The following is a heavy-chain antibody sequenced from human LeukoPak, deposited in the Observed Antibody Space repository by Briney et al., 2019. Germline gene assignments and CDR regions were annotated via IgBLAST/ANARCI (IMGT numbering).Heavy chain of an antibody. J-gene: IGHJ4*02. D-gene: IGHD2-2*01. V-gene: IGHV4-34*01. CDR2: INHSGST. CDR3: ARWRRAPAASYFDY. Sequence: SETLSLTCAVYGGSFSVYYWSWIRQPPGEGLEWIGEINHSGSTNYNPSLKSRVTISVDTYKNQFSLKLSSVTAADTAVYYCARWRRAPAASYFDYWGQGTLVTVSS. CDR1: GGSFSVYY.